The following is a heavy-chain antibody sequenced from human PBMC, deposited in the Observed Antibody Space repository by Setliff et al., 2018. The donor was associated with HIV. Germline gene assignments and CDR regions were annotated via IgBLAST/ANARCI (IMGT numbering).Heavy chain of an antibody. V-gene: IGHV4-39*01. CDR2: VYYTGAT. Sequence: PSETLSLTCTVSGGSIASSTHYWARIRQPPGKGLEWIGSVYYTGATDHNPSLKSRVTISVDTSNQQFSLKLSSVTAADTAVYYCARHEGYNDFLTGYFRDKWYDPWGQGTLVTVSS. D-gene: IGHD3-9*01. J-gene: IGHJ5*02. CDR3: ARHEGYNDFLTGYFRDKWYDP. CDR1: GGSIASSTHY.